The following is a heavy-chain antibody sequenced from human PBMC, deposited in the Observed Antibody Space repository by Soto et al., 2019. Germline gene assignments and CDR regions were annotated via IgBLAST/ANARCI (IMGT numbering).Heavy chain of an antibody. Sequence: GGSLRLSCAASGFTFSSYAISWVRQAQGKGLEWVSAISGSGGSTYYADSVKGRFTISRDNSKNTLYLQMNSLRAEDTALFYCAKGAGRAVRLPFDYWGQGTLVTVS. D-gene: IGHD3-10*01. CDR2: ISGSGGST. J-gene: IGHJ4*02. V-gene: IGHV3-23*01. CDR3: AKGAGRAVRLPFDY. CDR1: GFTFSSYA.